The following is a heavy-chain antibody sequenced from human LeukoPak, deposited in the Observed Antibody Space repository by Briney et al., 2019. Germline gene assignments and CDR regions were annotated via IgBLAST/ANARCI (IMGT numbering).Heavy chain of an antibody. CDR2: INPNSGNT. V-gene: IGHV1-8*02. CDR3: ARNVNLLWFGESHNWFDP. Sequence: ASVKVSCKASGYTFTGYYMHWVRQAPGQGLEWVGWINPNSGNTGYAQKFQGRVTMTRNTSISTAYMELSSLRSEDTAVYYCARNVNLLWFGESHNWFDPWGQGTLVTVSS. D-gene: IGHD3-10*01. J-gene: IGHJ5*02. CDR1: GYTFTGYY.